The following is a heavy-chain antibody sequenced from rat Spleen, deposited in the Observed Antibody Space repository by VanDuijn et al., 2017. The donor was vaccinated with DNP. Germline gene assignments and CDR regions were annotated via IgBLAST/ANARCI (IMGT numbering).Heavy chain of an antibody. J-gene: IGHJ2*01. CDR2: ISYDGGRT. V-gene: IGHV5-22*01. CDR1: GFTFSDYY. CDR3: ARHVLPLRVWDY. Sequence: EVQLVESGGGLVQPGRSLKLSCAASGFTFSDYYMAWVRQAPTKGLEWVAYISYDGGRTSNGDSVKGRFTISRDDAKNTLYLQMNSLRSEDTATYYCARHVLPLRVWDYWGQGVMVTVSS. D-gene: IGHD1-4*01.